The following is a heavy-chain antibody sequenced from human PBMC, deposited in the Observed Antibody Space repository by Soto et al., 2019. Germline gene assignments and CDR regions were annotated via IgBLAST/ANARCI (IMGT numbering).Heavy chain of an antibody. J-gene: IGHJ5*02. V-gene: IGHV4-34*01. CDR1: GGSFSGYY. CDR3: AGTGIVVVVAATGGVNWFDP. CDR2: INHSGST. D-gene: IGHD2-15*01. Sequence: SETLSLTCAVYGGSFSGYYWSWIRQPPGKGLEWIGEINHSGSTNYNPSLKSRVTISVDTSKNQFSLKLSSVTAADTAVYYFAGTGIVVVVAATGGVNWFDPWGQGTLVTVSS.